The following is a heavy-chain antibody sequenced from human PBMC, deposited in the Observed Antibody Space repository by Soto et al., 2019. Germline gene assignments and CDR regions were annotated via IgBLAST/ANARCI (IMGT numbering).Heavy chain of an antibody. CDR2: ISYDGSNK. J-gene: IGHJ4*02. CDR1: GFTFSSYA. Sequence: GGSLRLSCAASGFTFSSYAMHWVRQAPGKGLEWVAVISYDGSNKYYADSVKGRFTISRDNSKNTLYLQMNSLRAEDTAVYYCARDRVDTAMVGIFDYWGQGTLVTVSS. D-gene: IGHD5-18*01. V-gene: IGHV3-30-3*01. CDR3: ARDRVDTAMVGIFDY.